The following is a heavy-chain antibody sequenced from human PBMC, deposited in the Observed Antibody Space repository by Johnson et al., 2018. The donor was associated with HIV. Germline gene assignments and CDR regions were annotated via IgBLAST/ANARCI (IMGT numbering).Heavy chain of an antibody. CDR1: GFTFSSYG. CDR3: ATSYATGAFDI. J-gene: IGHJ3*02. V-gene: IGHV3-30*02. Sequence: QVQLVESGGGVVQPGGSLRLSCAASGFTFSSYGMYWVRQAPGKGLEWVAFIRYDGSNKYYADSVKGRFTISRDNSKNTLYVQMNSLGAEDTAVYYCATSYATGAFDIWGQGTMVTVSS. D-gene: IGHD3-16*01. CDR2: IRYDGSNK.